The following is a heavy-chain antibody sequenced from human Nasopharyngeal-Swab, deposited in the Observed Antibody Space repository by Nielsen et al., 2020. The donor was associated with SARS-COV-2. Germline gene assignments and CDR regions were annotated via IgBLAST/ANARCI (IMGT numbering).Heavy chain of an antibody. CDR3: AKLSPYYYGSGSSHDAFDI. Sequence: IRQPPGKGLEWVSYISSSSSTIYYADSVKGRFTISRDNSKNTLYLQMNSLRAEDTAVYYCAKLSPYYYGSGSSHDAFDIWGQGTMVTVSS. CDR2: ISSSSSTI. J-gene: IGHJ3*02. V-gene: IGHV3-48*01. D-gene: IGHD3-10*01.